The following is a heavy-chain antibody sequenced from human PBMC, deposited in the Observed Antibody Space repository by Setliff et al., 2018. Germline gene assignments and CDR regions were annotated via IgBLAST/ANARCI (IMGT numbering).Heavy chain of an antibody. CDR3: SRLVRYCTRTSCQRLSGDDY. CDR1: GYTLINYG. J-gene: IGHJ4*02. CDR2: IGAYTGNT. V-gene: IGHV1-18*01. Sequence: ASVKVSCKASGYTLINYGISWVRQAPGQGLEWMGWIGAYTGNTYYAPKFQGRITMTTDTSTTTAYMELKSLRSDDTAIYYCSRLVRYCTRTSCQRLSGDDYWGQGALVTVSS. D-gene: IGHD2-2*01.